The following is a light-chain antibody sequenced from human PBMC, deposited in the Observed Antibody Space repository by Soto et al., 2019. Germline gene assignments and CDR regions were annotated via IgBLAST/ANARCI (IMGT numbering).Light chain of an antibody. CDR2: GAS. Sequence: EIVLTQSPGTLSLSPGERATLSCRASQSVSSSYSAWYQQKPGQAPRLLIYGASSRATGIPDRFSGSGSGTDFTLTISRLEPEDFVVFYCYQYGSTPPTFGQGTKVDIK. J-gene: IGKJ1*01. CDR3: YQYGSTPPT. V-gene: IGKV3-20*01. CDR1: QSVSSSY.